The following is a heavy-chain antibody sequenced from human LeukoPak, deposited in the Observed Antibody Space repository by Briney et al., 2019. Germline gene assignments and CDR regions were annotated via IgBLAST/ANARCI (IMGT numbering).Heavy chain of an antibody. CDR3: ARYFGARQGRLYYFDY. CDR2: IYYSGST. CDR1: GGSISSYY. J-gene: IGHJ4*02. V-gene: IGHV4-59*12. Sequence: SVTLSLTCTVSGGSISSYYWSWIRQPPGKGLEWIGYIYYSGSTNYNPSLKSRVTISVDTSKNQFSLKLSSVTAADTAVYYCARYFGARQGRLYYFDYWGQGTLVTVSS. D-gene: IGHD3-10*01.